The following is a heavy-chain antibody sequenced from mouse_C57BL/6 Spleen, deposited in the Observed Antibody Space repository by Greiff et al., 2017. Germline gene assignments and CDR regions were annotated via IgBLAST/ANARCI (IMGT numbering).Heavy chain of an antibody. CDR3: ARWEYDGSPHWYFDV. V-gene: IGHV3-8*01. CDR1: GYSITSDY. CDR2: ISYSGST. Sequence: EVKLMESGPGLAKPSQTLSLPCSVTGYSITSDYWNWIREFPGNKLEYMGYISYSGSTYYNPSLKSRIAITRDTSKTQHYLQVNSVTTEDTATYYCARWEYDGSPHWYFDVWGTGTTVTVSS. J-gene: IGHJ1*03. D-gene: IGHD2-3*01.